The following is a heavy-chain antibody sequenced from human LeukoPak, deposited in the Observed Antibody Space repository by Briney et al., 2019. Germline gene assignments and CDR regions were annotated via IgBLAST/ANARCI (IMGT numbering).Heavy chain of an antibody. CDR1: AFTFRKAW. Sequence: GGSLRLSCAASAFTFRKAWMSGVGQSPGKGLEWVGRFKSKTDRSTTDYAAPVKGRLTISRDDSKNSLYVQMHRLKSEGTAVYYCSTKGVIGYYYYGLDVWGQGTTVTVSS. CDR3: STKGVIGYYYYGLDV. CDR2: FKSKTDRSTT. V-gene: IGHV3-15*01. D-gene: IGHD3-16*02. J-gene: IGHJ6*02.